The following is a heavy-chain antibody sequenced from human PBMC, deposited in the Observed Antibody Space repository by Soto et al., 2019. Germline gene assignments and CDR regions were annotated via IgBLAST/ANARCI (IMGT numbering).Heavy chain of an antibody. CDR3: ARDLLLWFGELYFPPYNWFDP. J-gene: IGHJ5*02. CDR2: MNPNSGNT. V-gene: IGHV1-8*01. D-gene: IGHD3-10*01. Sequence: QVQLVQSGAEVKKPGASVKVSCKASGYTFTSYDINWVRQATGQGLEWMGWMNPNSGNTGYAQKFQGRVTMTRNTSISTAYMELSSLKSEDTAVYYCARDLLLWFGELYFPPYNWFDPCGEGTPVTVSS. CDR1: GYTFTSYD.